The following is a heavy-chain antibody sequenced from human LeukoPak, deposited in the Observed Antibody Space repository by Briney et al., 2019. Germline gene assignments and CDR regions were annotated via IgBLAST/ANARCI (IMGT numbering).Heavy chain of an antibody. Sequence: GGSLRLSCAASGFTFSSYWMSWVRQAPGKGLEWVANIKQDGSDKFYVDSVKGRFTISRDNAKNSLYLQMNSLRAEDTAVYYCARDSRERYSGSYLDAFDIWGQGTMVTVSS. D-gene: IGHD1-26*01. CDR3: ARDSRERYSGSYLDAFDI. CDR2: IKQDGSDK. J-gene: IGHJ3*02. V-gene: IGHV3-7*01. CDR1: GFTFSSYW.